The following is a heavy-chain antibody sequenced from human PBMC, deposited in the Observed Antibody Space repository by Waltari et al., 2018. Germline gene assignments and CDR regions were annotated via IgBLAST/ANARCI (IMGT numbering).Heavy chain of an antibody. CDR1: GESFSGYF. V-gene: IGHV4-34*01. J-gene: IGHJ4*01. Sequence: QVQLHQWGAGLLKPSETLSLTCAASGESFSGYFWSWIRPPPGKGLEWLGAIHYDGSTNYKPSLKSRLSLSVDTTKKHFSLRLTSVTAADTGMYFCARYGEVPPNYFFDFWGQGIRVTVSS. D-gene: IGHD2-21*01. CDR3: ARYGEVPPNYFFDF. CDR2: IHYDGST.